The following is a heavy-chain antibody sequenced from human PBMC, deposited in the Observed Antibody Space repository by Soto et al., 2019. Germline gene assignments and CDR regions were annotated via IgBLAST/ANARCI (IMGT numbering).Heavy chain of an antibody. CDR3: ARGVQLWSQSAYYFDY. V-gene: IGHV4-34*01. Sequence: PSETLSLTCAVYGGSFSGYYWSWIRQPPGKGLEWIGEINHSGSTNYNPSLKSRVTISVDTSKNQFSLKLSSVTAADTAVYYCARGVQLWSQSAYYFDYWRQGTLVTVSS. CDR2: INHSGST. J-gene: IGHJ4*02. D-gene: IGHD5-18*01. CDR1: GGSFSGYY.